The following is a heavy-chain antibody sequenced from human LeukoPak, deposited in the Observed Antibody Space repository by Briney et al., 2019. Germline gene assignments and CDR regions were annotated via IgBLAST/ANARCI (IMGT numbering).Heavy chain of an antibody. V-gene: IGHV3-23*01. CDR2: ISGSGGST. D-gene: IGHD3-10*01. J-gene: IGHJ4*02. CDR1: GFTFSSYA. CDR3: AKVTDYYGSGSYYLDY. Sequence: GGSLRLSCAASGFTFSSYAMSWVRQAPGKGLEWVSAISGSGGSTYYADSVKGRFTISRDNSKNTLYLQMNSLRAEDTAVYYCAKVTDYYGSGSYYLDYWGQGTLVTVSS.